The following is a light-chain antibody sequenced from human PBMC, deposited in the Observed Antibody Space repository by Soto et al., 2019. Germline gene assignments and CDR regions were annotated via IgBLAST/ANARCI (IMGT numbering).Light chain of an antibody. CDR1: QSVSSY. CDR2: DAS. CDR3: QQRSKWPPLFT. J-gene: IGKJ3*01. V-gene: IGKV3-11*01. Sequence: EIVLTQSPATLSLSPGERATLSCRASQSVSSYLAWYQQKPGQAPRLLIYDASNRATGTPARFSGSGSGTDFTLTISSLEPEDFAVYYCQQRSKWPPLFTFGPGTKVDIK.